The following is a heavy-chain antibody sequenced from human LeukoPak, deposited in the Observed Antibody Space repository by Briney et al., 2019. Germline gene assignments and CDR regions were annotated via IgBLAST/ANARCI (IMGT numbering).Heavy chain of an antibody. Sequence: PGGSLRLSCTVSGFTVSSNSMSWVRQAPGKGLEWVSFIYSDNTHYSDSVKGRFTISRDNSKNTLYLQVNSLRAEDTAVYYCAKDLWSVVTLTLDYWGQGTLVTVSS. V-gene: IGHV3-53*01. CDR1: GFTVSSNS. D-gene: IGHD2-21*02. CDR2: IYSDNT. CDR3: AKDLWSVVTLTLDY. J-gene: IGHJ4*02.